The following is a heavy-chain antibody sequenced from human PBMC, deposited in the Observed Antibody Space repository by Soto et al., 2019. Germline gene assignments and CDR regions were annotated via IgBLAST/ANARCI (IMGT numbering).Heavy chain of an antibody. J-gene: IGHJ4*02. CDR1: GGSISSGFYY. CDR3: ARDRVFGY. V-gene: IGHV4-31*03. Sequence: SETLSLTCSVSGGSISSGFYYWSWIRQQPGKGLEWIGYIYYSGSTYYTPSLKSRVTISVDTSKNQFSLKLSSVTAADTAVYYCARDRVFGYWGQGTLVTVSS. CDR2: IYYSGST.